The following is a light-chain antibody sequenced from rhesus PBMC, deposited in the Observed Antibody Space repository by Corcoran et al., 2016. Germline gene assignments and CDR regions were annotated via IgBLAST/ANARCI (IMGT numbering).Light chain of an antibody. Sequence: EIVLTQSPTSMAVSQGERVTFFCTASSNVSTSYLHWYQQKSGFPPRFLIYRTSILSSGVPARFSGSGCGTSYMITSTSMEAEDAANYYCQQGKSIPWTFGQGTKVEI. V-gene: IGKV3-17*03. CDR1: SNVSTS. J-gene: IGKJ1*01. CDR3: QQGKSIPWT. CDR2: RTS.